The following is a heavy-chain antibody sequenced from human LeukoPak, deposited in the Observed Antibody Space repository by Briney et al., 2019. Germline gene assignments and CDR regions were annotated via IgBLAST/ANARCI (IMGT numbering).Heavy chain of an antibody. V-gene: IGHV4-4*07. CDR3: ARETLGDFWSGYTTTTYYFDY. CDR1: DGSIIGYY. J-gene: IGHJ4*02. D-gene: IGHD3-3*01. Sequence: SETLSLTCTVSDGSIIGYYWNWIRQPAGKGLEWIGRIYTSGSTNYNPSLKSRVTMSVDTSKNQFSLKLSSVTAADTAVYYCARETLGDFWSGYTTTTYYFDYWGQGTLVTVSS. CDR2: IYTSGST.